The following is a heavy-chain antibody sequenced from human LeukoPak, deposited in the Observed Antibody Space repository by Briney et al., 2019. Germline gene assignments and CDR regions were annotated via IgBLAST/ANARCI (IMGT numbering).Heavy chain of an antibody. CDR1: GFTFSSYA. Sequence: GGSLRLSCAASGFTFSSYAMTWVRQALGKGLEWVSGISGSGSGTDYADSVKGRFTISRDNSKNTLYLQMNSLRAEDTAGYYCAKHGESTSPNYIDYWGQGTLVTVSS. J-gene: IGHJ4*02. D-gene: IGHD2-2*01. CDR2: ISGSGSGT. V-gene: IGHV3-23*01. CDR3: AKHGESTSPNYIDY.